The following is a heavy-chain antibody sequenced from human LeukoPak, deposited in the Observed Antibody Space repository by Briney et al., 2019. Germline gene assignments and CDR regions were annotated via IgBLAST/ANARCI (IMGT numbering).Heavy chain of an antibody. CDR3: AGGHGYVWGTDDY. Sequence: SETLSLTCAIYGGSFSAYYWSWIRQSPGKGLEWIGEIHHTGSTKYNPSFKSRVTISVDTSKYQFSLKLTSVTAADTAVYYCAGGHGYVWGTDDYWAREAWSPSPQ. CDR1: GGSFSAYY. J-gene: IGHJ4*02. D-gene: IGHD3-16*01. CDR2: IHHTGST. V-gene: IGHV4-34*01.